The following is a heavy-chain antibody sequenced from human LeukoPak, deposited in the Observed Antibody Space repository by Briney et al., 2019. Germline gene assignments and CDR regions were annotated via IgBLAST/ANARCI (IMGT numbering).Heavy chain of an antibody. V-gene: IGHV3-33*01. D-gene: IGHD5-18*01. CDR3: ARGGTAMVPDYYGMDV. CDR1: GFTFSSYG. Sequence: PGRSLRLSCAASGFTFSSYGMHWVRQAPGKGLEWVAGICFDGSHKYYADSVKGRFTISRDNSKNTLYLQMNSLRAEDTAVYYCARGGTAMVPDYYGMDVWGQGTTVTVSS. J-gene: IGHJ6*02. CDR2: ICFDGSHK.